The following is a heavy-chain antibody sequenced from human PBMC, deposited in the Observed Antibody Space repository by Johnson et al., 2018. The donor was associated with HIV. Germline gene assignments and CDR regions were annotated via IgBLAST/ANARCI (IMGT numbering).Heavy chain of an antibody. Sequence: VQLVESGGGLVQPGGSLKLSCAASGFTFSGSAMHWVRQASGKGLEWVGRIRSKANSYATAYAASVQGRFTISRDDSKNTAYLQMNSLKTEDTAVYYCTRQPPEVGAAATRDACDMWSEGRMVTV. D-gene: IGHD2-2*01. V-gene: IGHV3-73*02. CDR1: GFTFSGSA. CDR3: TRQPPEVGAAATRDACDM. J-gene: IGHJ3*02. CDR2: IRSKANSYAT.